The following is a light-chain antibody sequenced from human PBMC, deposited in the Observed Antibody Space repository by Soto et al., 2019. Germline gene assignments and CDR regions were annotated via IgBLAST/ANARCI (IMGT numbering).Light chain of an antibody. J-gene: IGKJ4*01. CDR2: AAS. CDR1: QAINNY. V-gene: IGKV1-27*01. CDR3: QKYDSVLLI. Sequence: DIQMTQSPSSLSASVGDRVTITCRASQAINNYVAWYQQKPGQCPQLLIYAASTLQSGVPSRFSGSGSGTDFTLTISSLQPEDFATYYCQKYDSVLLIFGGGTKVEVK.